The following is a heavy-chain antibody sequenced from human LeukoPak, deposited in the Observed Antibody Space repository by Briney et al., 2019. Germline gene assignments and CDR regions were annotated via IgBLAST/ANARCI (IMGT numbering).Heavy chain of an antibody. Sequence: GGSLRLSCAASGLTFSTYGMHWVRQAPGKGLEWVTFISYDGSNKYYVDSVKGRFTISRDNSKSMLYLQMDSLRAEDTAVYYCAKDNIHCSSTSCYSGYYAMDVWGKGTTVTVSS. CDR3: AKDNIHCSSTSCYSGYYAMDV. CDR2: ISYDGSNK. D-gene: IGHD2-2*01. J-gene: IGHJ6*04. V-gene: IGHV3-30*18. CDR1: GLTFSTYG.